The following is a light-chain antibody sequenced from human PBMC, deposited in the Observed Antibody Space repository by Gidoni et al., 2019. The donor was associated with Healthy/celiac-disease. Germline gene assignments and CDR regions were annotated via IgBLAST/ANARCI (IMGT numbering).Light chain of an antibody. CDR2: GAS. V-gene: IGKV3-15*01. Sequence: EIVMTQSPATLSVSPGVRATLSCRASQSVSSNLAWYQQKPGQAPRLLIYGASTRATGIPARFSGSGSGTEFTLTISSLQSEDFAVYYCQQYNNWPPWTFGQXTKVEIK. CDR1: QSVSSN. CDR3: QQYNNWPPWT. J-gene: IGKJ1*01.